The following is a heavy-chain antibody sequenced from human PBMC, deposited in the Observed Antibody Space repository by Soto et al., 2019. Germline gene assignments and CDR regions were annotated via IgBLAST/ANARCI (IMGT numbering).Heavy chain of an antibody. CDR3: ARGSRYEDWEDYYYWYGMDV. J-gene: IGHJ6*02. D-gene: IGHD5-12*01. CDR2: ISYDGSNK. V-gene: IGHV3-30-3*01. Sequence: QVQLVESGGGVVQPGRSLRLSCAASGFTFSSYAMHWVRQAPGKGLEWVAVISYDGSNKYYADYVKGRFTISRDNSKNQLYLQIKRLRAEDTAVYYRARGSRYEDWEDYYYWYGMDVWGQGTTVTVSS. CDR1: GFTFSSYA.